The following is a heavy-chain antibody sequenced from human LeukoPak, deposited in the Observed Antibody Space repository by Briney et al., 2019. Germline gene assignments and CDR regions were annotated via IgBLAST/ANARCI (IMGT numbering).Heavy chain of an antibody. CDR2: IRHDGSEK. D-gene: IGHD6-6*01. Sequence: PGGSLRLSCAASGFTFDTYWMSWVRQAPGKGLEWVANIRHDGSEKKYVDSVKGRFTISRDNAKNSLYLQMNILRAEDTAVYYCARPQEYETFDYWGQGTLVTVSS. J-gene: IGHJ4*02. CDR1: GFTFDTYW. V-gene: IGHV3-7*04. CDR3: ARPQEYETFDY.